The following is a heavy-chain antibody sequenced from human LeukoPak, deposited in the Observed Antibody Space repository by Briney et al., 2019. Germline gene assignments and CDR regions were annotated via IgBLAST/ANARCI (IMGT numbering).Heavy chain of an antibody. J-gene: IGHJ5*02. V-gene: IGHV3-21*01. Sequence: PVGSLRLSCAASGVTLTGDGIIWVPEAPGHGLKWGSSISRSIRDIYSAASVKGRFAISRDYAKNSLYLQMNSLRAEYTAVYYCARENRNNWFDPWGQGTLVTVSS. CDR3: ARENRNNWFDP. CDR1: GVTLTGDG. CDR2: ISRSIRDI.